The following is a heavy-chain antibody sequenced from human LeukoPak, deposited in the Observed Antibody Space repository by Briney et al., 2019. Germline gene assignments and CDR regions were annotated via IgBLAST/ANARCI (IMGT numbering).Heavy chain of an antibody. J-gene: IGHJ4*02. Sequence: SETLSLTCTVSGGSTSTGGYYWSWIRQHPGKGLEWIGNIYYSGSTYYSPSLKSRVTMSVDTSKNQFSLTLISVTAADTAVYYCARARGYQLLHNFDYWGQGTLVTVSS. CDR3: ARARGYQLLHNFDY. D-gene: IGHD2-2*01. CDR1: GGSTSTGGYY. V-gene: IGHV4-31*03. CDR2: IYYSGST.